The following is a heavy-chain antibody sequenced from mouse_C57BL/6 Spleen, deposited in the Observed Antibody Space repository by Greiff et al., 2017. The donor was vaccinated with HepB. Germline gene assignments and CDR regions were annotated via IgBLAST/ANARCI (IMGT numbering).Heavy chain of an antibody. D-gene: IGHD2-3*01. Sequence: EVQLVESVGGLVQPGSSMKLSCTASGFTFSHYYMSWVRQVPEKVLEWVANINYDGSCTYYLDSLKSRFIISRDNAKNILYLTMSSLKSEDTATYYYARDRIYDGYWGFDYWGQGTTLTVSS. CDR1: GFTFSHYY. V-gene: IGHV5-16*01. J-gene: IGHJ2*01. CDR2: INYDGSCT. CDR3: ARDRIYDGYWGFDY.